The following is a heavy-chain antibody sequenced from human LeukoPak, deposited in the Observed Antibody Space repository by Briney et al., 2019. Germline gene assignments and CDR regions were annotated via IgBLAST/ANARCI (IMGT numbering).Heavy chain of an antibody. CDR1: DGSISSYY. V-gene: IGHV4-4*07. CDR3: ARTSSNSWTYGMDV. CDR2: IYPSGST. D-gene: IGHD6-13*01. J-gene: IGHJ6*02. Sequence: SETLSLTCTVSDGSISSYYWSWIRQPAGKGLEWIGRIYPSGSTNYNPSLKSRVTMSVDTSKNQFSLKLSSVTAADTAVYYCARTSSNSWTYGMDVWGQGTTVTVSS.